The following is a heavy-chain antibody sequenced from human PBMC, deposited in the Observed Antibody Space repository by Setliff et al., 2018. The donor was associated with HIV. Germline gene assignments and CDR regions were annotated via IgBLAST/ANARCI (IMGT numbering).Heavy chain of an antibody. J-gene: IGHJ4*02. V-gene: IGHV3-7*03. CDR3: ARYNWNPLGYRFDY. D-gene: IGHD1-20*01. CDR1: GFTFSSYW. Sequence: LRLSCAASGFTFSSYWMSWVRQAPGKGLEWVANIKQDGSEKYYVDSVKGRFTISRGNAKNSLYLQLNSLRAEDTAVYYCARYNWNPLGYRFDYWGQGTLVTVSS. CDR2: IKQDGSEK.